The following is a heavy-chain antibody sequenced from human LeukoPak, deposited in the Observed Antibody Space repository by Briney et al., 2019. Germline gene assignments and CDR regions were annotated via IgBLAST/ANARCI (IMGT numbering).Heavy chain of an antibody. CDR2: ISYDGSSK. CDR1: GSTFSSYA. J-gene: IGHJ4*02. D-gene: IGHD1-14*01. V-gene: IGHV3-30-3*01. Sequence: GGSLRLSCAASGSTFSSYAMHWVRQAPGKGLEWVAVISYDGSSKYYADSVKGLFTISRDNSKNTLYLQMNSLRAEDTAVYYCARGRNTYYLDYWGQGTLVTVSS. CDR3: ARGRNTYYLDY.